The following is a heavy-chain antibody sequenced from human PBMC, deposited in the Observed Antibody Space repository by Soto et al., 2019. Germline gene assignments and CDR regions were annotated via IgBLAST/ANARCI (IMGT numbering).Heavy chain of an antibody. V-gene: IGHV1-69*13. CDR3: ARDRCSSTSCYRGWFDP. CDR2: IIPIFGTA. D-gene: IGHD2-2*02. Sequence: ASVKVSCKASGGTFSSYAISWVRQAPGQGLEWMGGIIPIFGTANYAQKFQGRVTITADESTSTAYMELSSLRSEDTAVYYCARDRCSSTSCYRGWFDPWGQGTLVTVSS. CDR1: GGTFSSYA. J-gene: IGHJ5*02.